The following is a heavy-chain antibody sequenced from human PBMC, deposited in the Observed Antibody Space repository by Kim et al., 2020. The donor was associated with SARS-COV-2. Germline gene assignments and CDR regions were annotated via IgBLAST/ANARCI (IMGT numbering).Heavy chain of an antibody. CDR3: ARVLGYCSSTSCLSNAFDI. D-gene: IGHD2-2*01. Sequence: ASVKVSCKASGYTFTSYAMHWVRQAPGQRLEWMGWINAGNGNTKYSQKFQGRVTITRDTSASTAYMELSSLRSEDTAVYYCARVLGYCSSTSCLSNAFDIWGQGTMVTVSS. CDR2: INAGNGNT. V-gene: IGHV1-3*01. CDR1: GYTFTSYA. J-gene: IGHJ3*02.